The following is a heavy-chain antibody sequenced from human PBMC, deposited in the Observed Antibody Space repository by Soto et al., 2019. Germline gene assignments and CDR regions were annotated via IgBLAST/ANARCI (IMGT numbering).Heavy chain of an antibody. V-gene: IGHV3-30*03. Sequence: PGGSLRLSCAASGFTFSGYGMHWVRQAPGKGLEWVAVISYDGSNKYYADSVKGRFSISRDNSKNTLYLQMSSLRSEDTAVYYCARASPGLVPAAWGFDPWGQGTLVTVSS. J-gene: IGHJ5*02. D-gene: IGHD2-2*01. CDR2: ISYDGSNK. CDR1: GFTFSGYG. CDR3: ARASPGLVPAAWGFDP.